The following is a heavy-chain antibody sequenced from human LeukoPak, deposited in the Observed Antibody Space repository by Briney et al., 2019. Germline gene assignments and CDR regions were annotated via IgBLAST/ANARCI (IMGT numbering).Heavy chain of an antibody. Sequence: GGSVRLSCAASGFPLSSYSINWVRQAPGKGLEWVSYIASSGSAIYYVDSVKGRFTVSRDNAKNSLFLQMNSPRAEDTAVYYCVRVKRSYFDYWGQGAPVTVSS. CDR2: IASSGSAI. CDR1: GFPLSSYS. CDR3: VRVKRSYFDY. J-gene: IGHJ4*02. V-gene: IGHV3-48*01.